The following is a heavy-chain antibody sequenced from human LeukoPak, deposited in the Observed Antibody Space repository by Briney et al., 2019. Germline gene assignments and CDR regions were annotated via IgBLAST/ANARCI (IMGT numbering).Heavy chain of an antibody. J-gene: IGHJ4*02. CDR2: INHSGST. V-gene: IGHV4-34*01. D-gene: IGHD1-26*01. Sequence: PSETLSLTCTVSGGSISGYYWSWIRQPPGKGLEWIGEINHSGSTNYNPSLKSRVTVSIDTSKNQFSLKLSSVTAADTAVYYCARRGSYWGYYFDYWGQGTLVTVSS. CDR1: GGSISGYY. CDR3: ARRGSYWGYYFDY.